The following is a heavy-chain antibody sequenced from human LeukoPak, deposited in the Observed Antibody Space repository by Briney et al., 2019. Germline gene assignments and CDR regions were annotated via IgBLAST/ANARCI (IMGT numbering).Heavy chain of an antibody. V-gene: IGHV3-30*02. CDR1: GFTFSSYG. J-gene: IGHJ4*02. Sequence: GGSLRLSCAASGFTFSSYGMHWVRQAPGKGLERVAFIRYDGSNKYYVDSVKGRFTISRDNSKNTLYLQMNSLRAEDTAVYYCATGSSSGWYWGQGTLVTVSS. CDR3: ATGSSSGWY. CDR2: IRYDGSNK. D-gene: IGHD6-19*01.